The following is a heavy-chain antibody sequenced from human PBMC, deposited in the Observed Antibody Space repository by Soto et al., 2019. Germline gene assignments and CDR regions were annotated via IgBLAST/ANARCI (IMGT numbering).Heavy chain of an antibody. CDR3: ARGSRYCYVGTCTSSTDLDV. J-gene: IGHJ6*02. CDR2: ISASTSYI. D-gene: IGHD6-6*01. CDR1: GFTFSSYV. Sequence: ILSCAASGFTFSSYVSDWVRLAPGKGLEWVSSISASTSYISYADSVKGRFTISRDNAKDSVYLQMNSLTAEDTAVYFCARGSRYCYVGTCTSSTDLDVWGQGATVTVSS. V-gene: IGHV3-21*01.